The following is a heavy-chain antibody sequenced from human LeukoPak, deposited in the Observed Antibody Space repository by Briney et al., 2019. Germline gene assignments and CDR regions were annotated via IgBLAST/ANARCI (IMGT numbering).Heavy chain of an antibody. J-gene: IGHJ4*02. CDR1: GSIITNYW. Sequence: HGASLQISCQGSGSIITNYWIGGGRPLPGKGLEWMGIIYPGDSETKYSPTFQGQVTISADKSISTAYLQWSSLKASDSAMYYCARRLAVANVGYFDYWGQGTLVTVSS. CDR3: ARRLAVANVGYFDY. CDR2: IYPGDSET. D-gene: IGHD6-19*01. V-gene: IGHV5-51*01.